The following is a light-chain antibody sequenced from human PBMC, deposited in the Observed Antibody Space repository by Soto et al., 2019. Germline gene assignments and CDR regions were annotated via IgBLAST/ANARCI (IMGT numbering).Light chain of an antibody. CDR1: QSVSSY. CDR3: QQYGSSPFT. J-gene: IGKJ3*01. V-gene: IGKV3-20*01. Sequence: EIVLTQSPATLSLSPGERATLSCRASQSVSSYLAWYQQKPGQAPRLLIYDASNRATGIPARFSGSGSGADFTLTISRLEPEDFAAYYCQQYGSSPFTFGPGTKVDI. CDR2: DAS.